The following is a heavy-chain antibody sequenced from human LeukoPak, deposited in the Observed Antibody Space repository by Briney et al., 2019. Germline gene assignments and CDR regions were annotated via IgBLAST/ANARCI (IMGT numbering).Heavy chain of an antibody. D-gene: IGHD3-10*01. Sequence: GGSLRLSCAASGFTFSSYAMSWVRQAPGKGLEWVSGISGSGDSTYYADSMKGRFTISRDNSKNTLYLQMNSLRAEDTALYYCAKDIFTMVRGVVDYWGQGTLVTVSS. V-gene: IGHV3-23*01. CDR2: ISGSGDST. CDR3: AKDIFTMVRGVVDY. J-gene: IGHJ4*02. CDR1: GFTFSSYA.